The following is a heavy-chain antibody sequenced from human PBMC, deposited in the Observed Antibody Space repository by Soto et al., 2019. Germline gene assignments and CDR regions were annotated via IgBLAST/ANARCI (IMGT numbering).Heavy chain of an antibody. V-gene: IGHV3-23*01. D-gene: IGHD3-3*01. CDR2: ISGSGGST. CDR1: GFTFSSYA. J-gene: IGHJ4*02. CDR3: AKDNEITIFGVVTPNLYYFDY. Sequence: GGSLRLSCASSGFTFSSYAMSWVRQAPGKGLEWVSAISGSGGSTYYADSVKGRFTISRDNSKNTLYLQMNSLRAEDTAVYYCAKDNEITIFGVVTPNLYYFDYWGQGTLVTVSS.